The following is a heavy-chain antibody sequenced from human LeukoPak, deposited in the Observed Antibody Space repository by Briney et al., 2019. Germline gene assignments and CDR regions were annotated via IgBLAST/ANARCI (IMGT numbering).Heavy chain of an antibody. J-gene: IGHJ4*02. V-gene: IGHV3-23*01. Sequence: GGSLRLSCAASGFTFNSYAMSWVRQTPGKGLEWVSAITASGASTNYADSVKGRFTISRDNSKNTLYLQMTSLRAEDTAVYYCAKHHSGSYWRLLDYWGQGTLVTVSS. D-gene: IGHD1-26*01. CDR2: ITASGAST. CDR3: AKHHSGSYWRLLDY. CDR1: GFTFNSYA.